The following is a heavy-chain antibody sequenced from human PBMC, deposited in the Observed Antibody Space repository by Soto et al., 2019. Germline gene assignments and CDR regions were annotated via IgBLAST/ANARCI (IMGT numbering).Heavy chain of an antibody. J-gene: IGHJ5*02. CDR2: ISLYSDGT. V-gene: IGHV1-18*01. Sequence: ASGKVSCKTSGYTFSNYGITWVRQAPGQPLEWLGWISLYSDGTNYAQKFQGRVSMTTDTSTTTAYMELRSLRSDDTAVYYCARVVPGAEAWFGPWGQGTLVTVSS. D-gene: IGHD2-2*01. CDR1: GYTFSNYG. CDR3: ARVVPGAEAWFGP.